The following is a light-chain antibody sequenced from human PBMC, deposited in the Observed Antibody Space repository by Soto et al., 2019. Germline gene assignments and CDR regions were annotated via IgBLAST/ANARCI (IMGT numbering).Light chain of an antibody. CDR2: KAS. CDR1: QSISSW. V-gene: IGKV1-5*03. J-gene: IGKJ1*01. CDR3: QQYYDFRT. Sequence: EIQIDQAPSTLSANVGDRVTITCRASQSISSWLAWYQQKPGKAPKLLIYKASSLESGVPSRFSGSGSGTEFTLTISSLQPEDSATYYCQQYYDFRTFGQGT.